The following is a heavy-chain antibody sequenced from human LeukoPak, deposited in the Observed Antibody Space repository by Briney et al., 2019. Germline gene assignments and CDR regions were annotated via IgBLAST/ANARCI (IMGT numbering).Heavy chain of an antibody. V-gene: IGHV3-43D*03. CDR1: GFTFDDYA. J-gene: IGHJ4*02. D-gene: IGHD3-9*01. Sequence: PGGSLRLSCAASGFTFDDYAMHWVRQAPGKGLEWVSLITWDGDSTYYADSVKGRFTISRDNAKNSLYLQMNSLRAEDTALYYCAKGLRYFDWGPFDYWGQGTLVTVSS. CDR2: ITWDGDST. CDR3: AKGLRYFDWGPFDY.